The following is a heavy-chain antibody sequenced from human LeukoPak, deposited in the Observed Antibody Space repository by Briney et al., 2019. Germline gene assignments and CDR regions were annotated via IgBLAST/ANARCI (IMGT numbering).Heavy chain of an antibody. CDR2: ISSSGSL. D-gene: IGHD4-17*01. CDR3: AINPDYGDYIDAFHI. CDR1: GFTFSDYE. V-gene: IGHV3-48*03. J-gene: IGHJ3*02. Sequence: GGSLRLSCAGSGFTFSDYEMNWVRQTPGKGLEWVSYISSSGSLYYADSVTGRFTISRDNAKNSLHLHMNSLRAADTAVYYCAINPDYGDYIDAFHIWGQGTMVTVSS.